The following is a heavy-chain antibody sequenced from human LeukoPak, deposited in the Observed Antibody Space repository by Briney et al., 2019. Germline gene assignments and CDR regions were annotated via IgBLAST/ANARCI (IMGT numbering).Heavy chain of an antibody. J-gene: IGHJ6*02. V-gene: IGHV3-23*01. CDR3: ARDERYYDILTGYRYYGMDV. CDR2: ISGSGGST. D-gene: IGHD3-9*01. Sequence: GGSLRLSCAASGFTFSNYAMSWVRQAPGKGLEWLSSISGSGGSTDYADSVKGRFTISRDNAKNSLYLQMNSLRAEDTAVYYCARDERYYDILTGYRYYGMDVGGQGTTVTVSS. CDR1: GFTFSNYA.